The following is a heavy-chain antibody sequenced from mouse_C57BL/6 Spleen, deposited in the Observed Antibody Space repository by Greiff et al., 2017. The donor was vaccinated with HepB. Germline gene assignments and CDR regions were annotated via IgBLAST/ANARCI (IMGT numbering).Heavy chain of an antibody. D-gene: IGHD1-1*01. CDR3: ACGSYAMDY. Sequence: VQRVESGPELVKPGASVKISCKASGYAFSSSWMNWVKQRPGKGLEWIGRIYPGDGDTNYNGKFKGKATLTADKSSSTAYMQLSSLTSEDSAVYFCACGSYAMDYWGQGTSVTVSS. J-gene: IGHJ4*01. CDR1: GYAFSSSW. CDR2: IYPGDGDT. V-gene: IGHV1-82*01.